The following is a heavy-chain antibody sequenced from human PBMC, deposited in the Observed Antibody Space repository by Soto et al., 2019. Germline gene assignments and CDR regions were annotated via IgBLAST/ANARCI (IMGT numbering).Heavy chain of an antibody. J-gene: IGHJ4*02. CDR1: GFSFSSYW. CDR2: IKQDGSEK. D-gene: IGHD3-22*01. CDR3: ASEKYYYGSSGYYLVYYFDY. V-gene: IGHV3-7*01. Sequence: GGSLRLSCAASGFSFSSYWMSWVRQAPGKGLEWVANIKQDGSEKYYVDSVKGRFTISRDNAKNSLYLQLNSLGAEDTAVYYCASEKYYYGSSGYYLVYYFDYWGLGTLVTVSS.